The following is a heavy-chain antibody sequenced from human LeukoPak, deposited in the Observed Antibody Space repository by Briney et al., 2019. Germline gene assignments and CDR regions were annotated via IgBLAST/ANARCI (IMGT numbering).Heavy chain of an antibody. Sequence: PGGSLRLSCAASGFTFSSYAMSWVRQAPGKGLEWVSAISGSGGSTYYADSVKGRFTISRDNSKNTLYLQMNSLRAKDTAVYYCAKDRSHRYYYYGMDVWGQGTTVTVSS. D-gene: IGHD3-16*02. V-gene: IGHV3-23*01. CDR1: GFTFSSYA. CDR2: ISGSGGST. CDR3: AKDRSHRYYYYGMDV. J-gene: IGHJ6*02.